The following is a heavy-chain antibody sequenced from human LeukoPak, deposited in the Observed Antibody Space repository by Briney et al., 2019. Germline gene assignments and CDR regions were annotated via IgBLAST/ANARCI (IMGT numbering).Heavy chain of an antibody. CDR3: ARGDGGYNY. Sequence: PGGSLRLYCAASGFTFSSYAMHWVRQAPGKGLEYVSAISSNGGSTYYANSVKGRFTISRDNSKNTLYLQMGSLRAEDMAVYYCARGDGGYNYWGQGTLVTVSS. CDR1: GFTFSSYA. V-gene: IGHV3-64*01. J-gene: IGHJ4*02. CDR2: ISSNGGST. D-gene: IGHD5-18*01.